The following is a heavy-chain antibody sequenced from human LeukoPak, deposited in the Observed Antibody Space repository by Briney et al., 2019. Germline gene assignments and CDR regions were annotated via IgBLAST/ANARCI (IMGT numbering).Heavy chain of an antibody. D-gene: IGHD1-1*01. Sequence: PGVSLRLSCTASGFTFNTYPMHWVRQAPGKGLVWVSRVYSDGSDSRHADSVKGRFTISRDNAKNTLYLQMNSLRVEDTAVYYCTRGANWAFDYWGQGTLVTVSS. J-gene: IGHJ4*02. CDR2: VYSDGSDS. CDR3: TRGANWAFDY. CDR1: GFTFNTYP. V-gene: IGHV3-74*01.